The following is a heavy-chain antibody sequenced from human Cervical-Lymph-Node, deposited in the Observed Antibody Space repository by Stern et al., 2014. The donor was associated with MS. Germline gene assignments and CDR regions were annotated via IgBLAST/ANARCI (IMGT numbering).Heavy chain of an antibody. D-gene: IGHD3-10*01. CDR1: GFSLSSTAVG. CDR2: LFWNDDE. Sequence: QITLKESGPALVKPTQTLTLTCTFSGFSLSSTAVGVGWIRQPPGKALEWLAVLFWNDDERYRPSLKSRLTITKDTSKNQVVLTMTNMDPVDTGTYYCAHMDGLGSPAHYFDYWGQGTLVTVSS. V-gene: IGHV2-5*01. J-gene: IGHJ4*02. CDR3: AHMDGLGSPAHYFDY.